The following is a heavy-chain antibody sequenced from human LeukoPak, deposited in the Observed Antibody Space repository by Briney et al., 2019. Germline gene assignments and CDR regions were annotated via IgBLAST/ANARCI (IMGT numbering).Heavy chain of an antibody. D-gene: IGHD3-22*01. J-gene: IGHJ4*02. Sequence: GSLRLSCAASGFTFSSYSMNWVRQAPGKGLEWVSGIGPSGSSTYYADSVKGRFTISRDNSKNTLYLQMNSLRAEDTAVYYCAKDLVLRGYRIPDALDIWGQGTLVTVSS. CDR3: AKDLVLRGYRIPDALDI. CDR2: IGPSGSST. V-gene: IGHV3-23*01. CDR1: GFTFSSYS.